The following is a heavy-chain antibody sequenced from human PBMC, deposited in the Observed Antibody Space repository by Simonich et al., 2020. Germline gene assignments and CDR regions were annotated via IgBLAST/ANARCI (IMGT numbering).Heavy chain of an antibody. CDR3: ARQRVLMVYAIDY. CDR2: IYNSGST. Sequence: QLQLQESGPGLVKPSETLSLTCTVSGGSISSSSYYWGWIRQPPGKGLEWIGSIYNSGSTNYNPSLKSRVTISVDTSKNQFSLKLSSVTAADTAVYYCARQRVLMVYAIDYWGQGTLVTVSS. D-gene: IGHD2-8*01. J-gene: IGHJ4*02. V-gene: IGHV4-39*01. CDR1: GGSISSSSYY.